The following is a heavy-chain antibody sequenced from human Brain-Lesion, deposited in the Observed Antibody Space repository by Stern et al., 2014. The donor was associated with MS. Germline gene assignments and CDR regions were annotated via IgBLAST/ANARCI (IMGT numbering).Heavy chain of an antibody. Sequence: EVQLVESGGGLVQPGGSLTISCTAAGFTFGNYWMTLVRQAPGKGLEWGANIKADGTEKIYVALLKVRFTISRDNARNSLYLQMNSLRVEDTALYYCARVYNTIYGIVTQRGSGMDVWGQGTTVIVSS. CDR2: IKADGTEK. CDR3: ARVYNTIYGIVTQRGSGMDV. CDR1: GFTFGNYW. J-gene: IGHJ6*02. D-gene: IGHD3-3*01. V-gene: IGHV3-7*01.